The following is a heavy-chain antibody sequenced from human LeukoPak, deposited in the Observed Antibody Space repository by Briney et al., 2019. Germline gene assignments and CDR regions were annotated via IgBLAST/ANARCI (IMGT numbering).Heavy chain of an antibody. Sequence: KPSETLSLTCTVSGGSISRYYWSWIRQPPGEGLEWIAYIYYSGITNYNPSLKSRVTISVDTSKNQFSLKLSSVTAADTAVYYCARDQYGDYDFDYWGQGTLVTVSS. V-gene: IGHV4-59*01. D-gene: IGHD4-17*01. CDR2: IYYSGIT. CDR3: ARDQYGDYDFDY. J-gene: IGHJ4*02. CDR1: GGSISRYY.